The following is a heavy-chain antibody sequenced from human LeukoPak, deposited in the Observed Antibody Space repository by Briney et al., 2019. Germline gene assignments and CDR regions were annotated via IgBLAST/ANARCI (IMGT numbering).Heavy chain of an antibody. V-gene: IGHV1-18*01. Sequence: ASVTVSFKASGYTFXXXXXXXXXXXXXXXXEWVGWISGHNDNAHYAQKLQGRVTMTRETSTSTVYMELRSLSSDDTAIYYCARDGNDVMDYWGQGTLVTVSS. CDR2: ISGHNDNA. CDR1: GYTFXXXX. CDR3: ARDGNDVMDY. J-gene: IGHJ4*02. D-gene: IGHD1-1*01.